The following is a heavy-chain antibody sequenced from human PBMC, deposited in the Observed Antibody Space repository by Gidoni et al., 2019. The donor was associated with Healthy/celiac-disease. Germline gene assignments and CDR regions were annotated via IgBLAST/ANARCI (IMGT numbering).Heavy chain of an antibody. Sequence: QVQLVQSGAEVKKPGSSVKVSCKASGGTFSSYAISWVRQAPGQGLEWMGGIIPIFGTANYAQKFQGRVTITADESTSTAYMELSSLRSEDTAVYYCARGGRDDYVWGSYRYLVYWGQGTLVTVSS. CDR3: ARGGRDDYVWGSYRYLVY. CDR1: GGTFSSYA. V-gene: IGHV1-69*01. CDR2: IIPIFGTA. D-gene: IGHD3-16*02. J-gene: IGHJ4*02.